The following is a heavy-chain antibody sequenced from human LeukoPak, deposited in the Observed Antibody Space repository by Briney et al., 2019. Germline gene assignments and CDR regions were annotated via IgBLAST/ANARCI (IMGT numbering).Heavy chain of an antibody. CDR1: GFTVNNAW. CDR3: SANRGLSAAKSQCYDY. V-gene: IGHV3-15*01. CDR2: IKSKTDGGTT. Sequence: GGSLRLSCAASGFTVNNAWMSWVREAPGKGLEWVVHIKSKTDGGTTDYAAPVKGRFTISRDDSENTLFLQMISLVGEDTAVYYYSANRGLSAAKSQCYDYWGKVAMV. J-gene: IGHJ4*02. D-gene: IGHD3-22*01.